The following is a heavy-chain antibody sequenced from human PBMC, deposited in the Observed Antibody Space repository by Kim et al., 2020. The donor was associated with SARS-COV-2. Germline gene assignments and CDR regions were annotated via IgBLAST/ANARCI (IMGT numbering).Heavy chain of an antibody. D-gene: IGHD5-12*01. CDR2: IIPIFGTA. Sequence: SVKVSCKASGGTFSSYAISWVRQAPGQGLEWMGGIIPIFGTANYAQKFQGRVTITADESTSTAYMELSSLRSEDTAVYYCARDRVVATIGENPNWYFDLWGRSTLVTVSS. CDR1: GGTFSSYA. V-gene: IGHV1-69*13. CDR3: ARDRVVATIGENPNWYFDL. J-gene: IGHJ2*01.